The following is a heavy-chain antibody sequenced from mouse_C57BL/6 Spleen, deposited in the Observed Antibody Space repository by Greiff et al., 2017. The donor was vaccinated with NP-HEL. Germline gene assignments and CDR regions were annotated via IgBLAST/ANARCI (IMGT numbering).Heavy chain of an antibody. D-gene: IGHD2-3*01. Sequence: VKLMESGPGLVQPSQSLSITCTVSGFSLTSYGVHWVRQSPGKGLEWLGVIWRGGSTDYNAAFMSRLSITKDNSKSQVFFKMNSLQADDTAIYYCATPIYDGYYGGAMDYWGQGTSVTVSS. CDR3: ATPIYDGYYGGAMDY. J-gene: IGHJ4*01. CDR1: GFSLTSYG. CDR2: IWRGGST. V-gene: IGHV2-5*01.